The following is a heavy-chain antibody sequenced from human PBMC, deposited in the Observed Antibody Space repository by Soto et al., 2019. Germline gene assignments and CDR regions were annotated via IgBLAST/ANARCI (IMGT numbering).Heavy chain of an antibody. Sequence: GGSLRLSCAASGFTFSSYWMHWVRQAPGKGLAWVSDINSSGSSPSYADSVQGRFTISIDNPKNTLYLQMNSLRAEDTAMYYCAKARCSTTNCYVPDYWGQGTLVTVSS. CDR2: INSSGSSP. CDR3: AKARCSTTNCYVPDY. V-gene: IGHV3-74*01. CDR1: GFTFSSYW. D-gene: IGHD2-2*01. J-gene: IGHJ4*02.